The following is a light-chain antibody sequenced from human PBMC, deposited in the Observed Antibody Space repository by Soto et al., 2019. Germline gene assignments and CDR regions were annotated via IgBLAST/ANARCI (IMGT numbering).Light chain of an antibody. CDR2: GAS. J-gene: IGKJ1*01. CDR3: QQYGSSLRT. CDR1: RSVSSSY. Sequence: EIVLTQSPGTLSLSPGEIATLSFSASRSVSSSYLAWYQQKPGQAPRLLIYGASSRATGIPDRFSGSGSGTDFTLTISRLEPEDFAVYYCQQYGSSLRTFGQGTKVDIK. V-gene: IGKV3-20*01.